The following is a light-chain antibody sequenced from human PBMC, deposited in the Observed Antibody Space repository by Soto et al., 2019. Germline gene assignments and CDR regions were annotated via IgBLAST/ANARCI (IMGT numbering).Light chain of an antibody. V-gene: IGLV2-14*01. Sequence: QSVLTQPASVSGSPGQSITISCTGTSSDVGGYNYVSWYQQRPGKAPKLMIYDVSNRPSGVSNRFSGSKSGNTASLTISGLQAEDEADYYCSSYTGSSTLYVFGTGTKVTVL. J-gene: IGLJ1*01. CDR1: SSDVGGYNY. CDR3: SSYTGSSTLYV. CDR2: DVS.